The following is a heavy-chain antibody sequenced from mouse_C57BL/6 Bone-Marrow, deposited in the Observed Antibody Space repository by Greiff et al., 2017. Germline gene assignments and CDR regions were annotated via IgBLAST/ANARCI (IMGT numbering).Heavy chain of an antibody. CDR3: TRIAY. Sequence: VQLQQSGPELVRPGASVKLSCTASGFSFTDDYMHWVKQRPEQGLEWIGCLDPENGATDYASKFQGKATITVDTSSITAYLQLTSLTSEDTAVYYCTRIAYWGQGTLVTVSA. CDR1: GFSFTDDY. CDR2: LDPENGAT. J-gene: IGHJ3*01. V-gene: IGHV14-4*01.